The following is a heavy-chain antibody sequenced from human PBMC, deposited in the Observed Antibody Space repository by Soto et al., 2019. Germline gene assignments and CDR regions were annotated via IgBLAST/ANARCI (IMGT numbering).Heavy chain of an antibody. D-gene: IGHD5-12*01. CDR1: GGSISSPNYH. V-gene: IGHV4-39*01. CDR3: AHPRGYVVFDAYEI. Sequence: CEPVSLTCTVSGGSISSPNYHWGWIRSPAGMGLEWIGTIYYTGTTYDNPSLKSRVTISVDTSANQFSLKLSSVTAADTAVYYCAHPRGYVVFDAYEILALGAMVTVSS. J-gene: IGHJ3*02. CDR2: IYYTGTT.